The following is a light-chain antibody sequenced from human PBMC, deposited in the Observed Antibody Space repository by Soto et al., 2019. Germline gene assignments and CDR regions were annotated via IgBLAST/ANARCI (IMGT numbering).Light chain of an antibody. CDR1: GSNIGTGYD. Sequence: QSVLTQPPSVSGAPGQRVTISCTGSGSNIGTGYDVHWYQQLPGTAPKLLIYSNANRPSGVPDRFSGSKSGTSASLAILGLQAEDEADYYCQSYDSSLSSYVFGTGTKVTVL. J-gene: IGLJ1*01. CDR3: QSYDSSLSSYV. CDR2: SNA. V-gene: IGLV1-40*01.